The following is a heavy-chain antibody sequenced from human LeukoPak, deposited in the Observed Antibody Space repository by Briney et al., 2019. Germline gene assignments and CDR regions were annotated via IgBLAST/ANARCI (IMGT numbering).Heavy chain of an antibody. CDR3: ARDVGLWFGGSYYYYGMDV. V-gene: IGHV7-4-1*02. CDR1: GYTFTSYA. Sequence: GASVKVSCKASGYTFTSYAMNWVRQAPGQGLEWMGWINTNTGSPTYAQGFTGRFVFSLDTSVSTASLQISSLKAEDTAVYYCARDVGLWFGGSYYYYGMDVWGQGTTVTVSS. CDR2: INTNTGSP. J-gene: IGHJ6*02. D-gene: IGHD3-10*01.